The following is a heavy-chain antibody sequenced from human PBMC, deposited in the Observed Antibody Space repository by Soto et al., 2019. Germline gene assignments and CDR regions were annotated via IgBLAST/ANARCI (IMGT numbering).Heavy chain of an antibody. J-gene: IGHJ6*02. V-gene: IGHV4-39*07. Sequence: PSETLSLTCRVSGDSIGDTIYYWGWIRQPPGMGLEWIGSIHYSGSTNYNPSLKSRVTISVDTSNYQFSLKLSSVTAADTAVYYCARDGDGRMTTNPYYYNGMDVWGPGTTVTVSS. CDR3: ARDGDGRMTTNPYYYNGMDV. CDR1: GDSIGDTIYY. D-gene: IGHD4-4*01. CDR2: IHYSGST.